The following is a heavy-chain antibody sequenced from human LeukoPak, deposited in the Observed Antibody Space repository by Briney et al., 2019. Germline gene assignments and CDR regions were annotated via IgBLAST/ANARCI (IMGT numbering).Heavy chain of an antibody. CDR3: ARVHSSGVFDY. V-gene: IGHV3-48*03. CDR2: ISSSGSTI. Sequence: GGSLRLSCAASGFTFSSYEMNWVRQAPGKGLEWVSYISSSGSTIYYADSVKGRFTISRDNAKNSLYLQMNSLRAEDTAVYYCARVHSSGVFDYWGQGTLVTVSS. D-gene: IGHD6-19*01. J-gene: IGHJ4*02. CDR1: GFTFSSYE.